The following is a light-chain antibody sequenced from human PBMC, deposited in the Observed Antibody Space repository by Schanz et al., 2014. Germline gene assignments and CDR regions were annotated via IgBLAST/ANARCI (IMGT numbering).Light chain of an antibody. CDR2: DAS. J-gene: IGKJ3*01. CDR3: QQYGSSPFT. V-gene: IGKV3D-15*02. Sequence: EIVMTQSPATLSVSPGERATLSCRASQSVSSNLAWYQQKPGQAPRLLIYDASNRATGIPARFSGSGSGTYFALTISSLEPEDFAVYYCQQYGSSPFTFGPGTKVDIK. CDR1: QSVSSN.